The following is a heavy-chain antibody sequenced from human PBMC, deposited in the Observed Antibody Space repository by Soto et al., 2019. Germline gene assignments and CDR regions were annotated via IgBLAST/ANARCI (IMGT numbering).Heavy chain of an antibody. V-gene: IGHV3-30-3*01. CDR3: ARVTYSSVWYEDYFDY. D-gene: IGHD6-19*01. CDR2: ISYDGSNK. CDR1: GFTFSSYA. Sequence: QVQLVESGGGVVQPGRSLRLSCAASGFTFSSYAMHWVRQAPGKGLEWVAVISYDGSNKYYADSVKGRFTISRDNSKNTLYLQMNSLRAEDTAVYYCARVTYSSVWYEDYFDYWGQGTLVTVSS. J-gene: IGHJ4*02.